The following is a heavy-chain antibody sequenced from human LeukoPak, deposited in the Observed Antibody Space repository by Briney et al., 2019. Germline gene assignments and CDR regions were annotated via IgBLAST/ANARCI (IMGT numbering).Heavy chain of an antibody. D-gene: IGHD1-26*01. CDR2: ISSSRSYI. J-gene: IGHJ4*02. CDR3: ASTLVGALYFDY. CDR1: GFTYNSYS. V-gene: IGHV3-21*01. Sequence: GGSLRLSCTASGFTYNSYSMHWVRQAPGKGLECVSSISSSRSYIYYADSVKGRFTISRDNAKHSLYLKENRQRAEDTGVYSCASTLVGALYFDYWGQGTLVTVSS.